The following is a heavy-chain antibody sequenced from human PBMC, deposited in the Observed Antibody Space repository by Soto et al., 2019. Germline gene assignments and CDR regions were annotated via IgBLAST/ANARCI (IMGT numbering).Heavy chain of an antibody. CDR2: ISPYNGDT. CDR3: ARYCSSTSCDNYFDY. CDR1: GYSFTNYD. J-gene: IGHJ4*02. D-gene: IGHD2-2*01. V-gene: IGHV1-18*01. Sequence: ASVKVSCKASGYSFTNYDISWVRQAPGQGLEWIGWISPYNGDTNYAQKLQGRVTMTTDTSTSTAYMELRSLRSDDTAVYYCARYCSSTSCDNYFDYWGQGTLVTVSS.